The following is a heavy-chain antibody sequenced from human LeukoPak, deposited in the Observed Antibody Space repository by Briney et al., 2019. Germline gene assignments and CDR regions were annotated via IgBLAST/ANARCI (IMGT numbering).Heavy chain of an antibody. CDR3: ARRFSNPPHYYYYYYMDV. J-gene: IGHJ6*03. CDR1: GFTFSSYW. Sequence: PGGSLRLSCAASGFTFSSYWMSWVRQAPGKGLERVANIKQDGSEEYYVDSVKGRFTISRDNAKNSLYLQMNSLRAEDTAVYYCARRFSNPPHYYYYYYMDVWGKGTTVTVSS. CDR2: IKQDGSEE. D-gene: IGHD4-11*01. V-gene: IGHV3-7*01.